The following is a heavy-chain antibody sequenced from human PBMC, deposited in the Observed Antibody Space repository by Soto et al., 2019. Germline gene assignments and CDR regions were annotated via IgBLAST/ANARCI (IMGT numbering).Heavy chain of an antibody. V-gene: IGHV1-3*01. CDR1: CYTFSAYT. CDR2: INAGSGNT. D-gene: IGHD3-3*02. J-gene: IGHJ3*02. CDR3: ARDTETLGPRANDALDI. Sequence: GXSVKVSFKATCYTFSAYTMNWVRQAPVQSLEWMGWINAGSGNTKYSQNFQGRVSITMDTSASTVYMELTGLTSEDTAVYYCARDTETLGPRANDALDIWGQGTMVTVSS.